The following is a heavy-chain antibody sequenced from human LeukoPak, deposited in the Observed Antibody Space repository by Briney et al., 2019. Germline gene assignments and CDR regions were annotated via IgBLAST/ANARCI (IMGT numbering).Heavy chain of an antibody. Sequence: GGSLRLSCAASGFTFSSYAMSWVRQAPGKGLEWVSSISSSSSYIYYADSVKGRFTISRDNAKNSLYLQMNSLRAEDTAVYYCTTPTTVTTASHWGQGTLVTVSS. J-gene: IGHJ4*02. CDR3: TTPTTVTTASH. CDR1: GFTFSSYA. CDR2: ISSSSSYI. V-gene: IGHV3-21*01. D-gene: IGHD4-17*01.